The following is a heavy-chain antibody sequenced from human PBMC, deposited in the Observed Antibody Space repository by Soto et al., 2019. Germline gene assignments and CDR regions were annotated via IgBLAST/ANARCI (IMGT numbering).Heavy chain of an antibody. Sequence: GGSLRLSCAASGCTFSSYAMSWVRQSPGKGLEWVSAISGSGGSTYYADSVKGRFTISRDNSKNTQYLQMNRLRAEDTAVYYCATPRIVVVPAPIGSMEVWGQGTTSTVSS. CDR1: GCTFSSYA. J-gene: IGHJ6*02. D-gene: IGHD2-2*02. V-gene: IGHV3-23*01. CDR2: ISGSGGST. CDR3: ATPRIVVVPAPIGSMEV.